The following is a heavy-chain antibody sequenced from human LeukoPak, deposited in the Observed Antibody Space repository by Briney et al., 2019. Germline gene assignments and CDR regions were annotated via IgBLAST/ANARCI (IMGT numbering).Heavy chain of an antibody. D-gene: IGHD3-16*01. V-gene: IGHV3-53*04. J-gene: IGHJ5*02. CDR3: ARDGGGWFDP. CDR1: GFTVSSNY. Sequence: PGGSLRLSCAASGFTVSSNYMSWVRQAPGKGLEWVSVIYSGGSTYYADSVKGRFTISRHNSENTLYLQMNSLRAEDTAVYYYARDGGGWFDPWGQGTLVTVSS. CDR2: IYSGGST.